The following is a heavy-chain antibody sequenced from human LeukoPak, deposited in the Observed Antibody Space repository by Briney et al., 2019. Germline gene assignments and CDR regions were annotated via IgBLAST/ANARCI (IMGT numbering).Heavy chain of an antibody. CDR2: ISSSSSYI. D-gene: IGHD5-12*01. Sequence: GGSLRLSCEASGFTFSSYSMNWVRQAPGKGLEWVSSISSSSSYIYYADSVKGRFTISRDNAKNSLYLQMNSLRAEDTAVYYCARGYSGYDQYFDYWGQGTLVTVSS. J-gene: IGHJ4*02. V-gene: IGHV3-21*01. CDR1: GFTFSSYS. CDR3: ARGYSGYDQYFDY.